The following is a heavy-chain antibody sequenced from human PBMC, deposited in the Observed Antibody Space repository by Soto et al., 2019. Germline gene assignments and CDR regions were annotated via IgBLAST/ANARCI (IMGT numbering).Heavy chain of an antibody. Sequence: GXSVKVSCKASVYSFTCCYMPWVRQAPGQGLEWMGWINPNSGGTNYAQKFQGRVTMTRDTSISTAYMELSRLRSDDTAVYYCASQDYGGSLEAFDIWGQGTMVTVSS. CDR2: INPNSGGT. CDR1: VYSFTCCY. J-gene: IGHJ3*02. V-gene: IGHV1-2*02. D-gene: IGHD4-17*01. CDR3: ASQDYGGSLEAFDI.